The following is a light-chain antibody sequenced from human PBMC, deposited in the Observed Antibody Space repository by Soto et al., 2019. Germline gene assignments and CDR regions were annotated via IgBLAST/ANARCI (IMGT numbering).Light chain of an antibody. CDR1: SSNIGSHT. Sequence: QSVLTQPPSASGTPGQRITISCSGSSSNIGSHTVNWHQQVPGTAPKLLIYSNNERPSGVPDRFSGSKSGTSASLAISGIPSGDEADYYCAAWDASLNGVIFGGGTQLTV. CDR3: AAWDASLNGVI. V-gene: IGLV1-44*01. J-gene: IGLJ2*01. CDR2: SNN.